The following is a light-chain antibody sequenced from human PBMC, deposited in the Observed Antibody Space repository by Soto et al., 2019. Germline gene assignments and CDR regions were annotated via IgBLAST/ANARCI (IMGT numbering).Light chain of an antibody. CDR1: SSNIGSNT. CDR3: AAWDDSLNGYV. CDR2: SNN. V-gene: IGLV1-44*01. J-gene: IGLJ1*01. Sequence: QSALTQPPSATVTPGRRVTISCSGSSSNIGSNTVNWYQQLPGTAPKLLIYSNNQRPSGVPDLFSGSKSGTSASLAISGLQSEDEADYYCAAWDDSLNGYVFGTGTKVTVL.